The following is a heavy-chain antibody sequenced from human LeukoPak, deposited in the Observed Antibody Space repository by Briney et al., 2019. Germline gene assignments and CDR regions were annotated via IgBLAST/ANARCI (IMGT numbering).Heavy chain of an antibody. V-gene: IGHV4-4*02. CDR3: ARGIGYCSSTSCSAYYYYGMDV. CDR1: GGSISSSNW. J-gene: IGHJ6*02. D-gene: IGHD2-2*01. CDR2: IYHSGST. Sequence: SETLFLTCAVSGGSISSSNWWSWVRQPPGKGLEWIGEIYHSGSTNYNPSLKSRVTISVDKSKNQFSLKLSSVTAADTAVYYCARGIGYCSSTSCSAYYYYGMDVWGQGTTVTVSS.